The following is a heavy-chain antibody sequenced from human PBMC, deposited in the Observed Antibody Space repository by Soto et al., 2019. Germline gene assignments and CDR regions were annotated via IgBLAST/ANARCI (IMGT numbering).Heavy chain of an antibody. D-gene: IGHD1-26*01. V-gene: IGHV1-18*01. Sequence: QVQLVQSGAEVKKPGASVKVSCKASGYTFTSYGISWVRQAPGQGLEWMGWISAYNGNTNYAQKLQGRVTMTTDTPTSPAYMELRSLRSDDTAVYYCARSGSSTSYYYYGMDVWGQGTTFTVSS. CDR3: ARSGSSTSYYYYGMDV. CDR1: GYTFTSYG. CDR2: ISAYNGNT. J-gene: IGHJ6*02.